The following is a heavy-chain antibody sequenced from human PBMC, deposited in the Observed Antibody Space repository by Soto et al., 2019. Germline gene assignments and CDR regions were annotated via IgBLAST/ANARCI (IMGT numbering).Heavy chain of an antibody. CDR3: ARGVPCSGGSCYSYYYYYYGMDV. Sequence: SVKVSCKASGGTFSSYAISWVRQAPGQGLEWMGGIIPIFGTANYAQKFQGRVTITADKSTSTAYMELSSLRSEDTAVYYCARGVPCSGGSCYSYYYYYYGMDVWGQGTTVTVSS. J-gene: IGHJ6*02. CDR2: IIPIFGTA. D-gene: IGHD2-15*01. V-gene: IGHV1-69*06. CDR1: GGTFSSYA.